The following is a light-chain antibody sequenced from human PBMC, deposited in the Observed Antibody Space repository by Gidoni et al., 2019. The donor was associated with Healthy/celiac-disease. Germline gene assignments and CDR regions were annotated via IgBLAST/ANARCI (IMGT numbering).Light chain of an antibody. CDR2: AAS. CDR3: QQSYSTQLT. J-gene: IGKJ4*01. V-gene: IGKV1-39*01. CDR1: QSISSY. Sequence: DIQMTQSPSSLSASVGDRVTITCRASQSISSYLNWYQQKPGKAPKLLIYAASSLQSGVPSRFSGSGSGTDFTLTISSLQPEDFATYYCQQSYSTQLTFXGGTKVEIK.